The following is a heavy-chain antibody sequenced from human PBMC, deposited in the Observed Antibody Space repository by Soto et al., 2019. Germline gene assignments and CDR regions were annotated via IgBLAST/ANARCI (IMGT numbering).Heavy chain of an antibody. Sequence: GGALRVSCSAPGVTLSSYAMHWVRQAPGKGLEWVAVISYDGSNKYYADSVKGRFTISRDNSKNTLYLQMNSLRAEDTAVYYCARDRTSRFQYSYGGSSLLYYGMDVWGQGTTVTVSS. J-gene: IGHJ6*02. V-gene: IGHV3-30-3*01. D-gene: IGHD5-18*01. CDR1: GVTLSSYA. CDR3: ARDRTSRFQYSYGGSSLLYYGMDV. CDR2: ISYDGSNK.